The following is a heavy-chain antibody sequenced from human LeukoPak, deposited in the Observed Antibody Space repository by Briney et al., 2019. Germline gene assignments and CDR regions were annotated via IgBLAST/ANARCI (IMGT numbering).Heavy chain of an antibody. D-gene: IGHD1-26*01. J-gene: IGHJ5*02. CDR1: GFTFSSYS. Sequence: PGGSLRLSCAASGFTFSSYSMNWVRQSSGKGLEWVGQIDKKDKGYATATAYAASVKGRFTISRDDSISTAYLQMKSLKTEDTALYYCTRDSGTYNWFDPWGQGTLVTVSS. CDR3: TRDSGTYNWFDP. CDR2: IDKKDKGYATAT. V-gene: IGHV3-73*01.